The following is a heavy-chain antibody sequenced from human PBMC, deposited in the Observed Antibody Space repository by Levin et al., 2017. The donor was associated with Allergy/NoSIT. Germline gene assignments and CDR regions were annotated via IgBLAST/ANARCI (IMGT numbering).Heavy chain of an antibody. CDR3: AKWPAGMLPGVPEAFDL. D-gene: IGHD3-10*01. J-gene: IGHJ3*01. Sequence: LSLTCAASGFTFSSNAMTWVRQPPGKGLEWVSAINNNGDRPSYADSVRGRFTISRDNSKSTLYLQMNTLRDDDPAVYYCAKWPAGMLPGVPEAFDLWGQGTMVIVSS. CDR2: INNNGDRP. CDR1: GFTFSSNA. V-gene: IGHV3-23*01.